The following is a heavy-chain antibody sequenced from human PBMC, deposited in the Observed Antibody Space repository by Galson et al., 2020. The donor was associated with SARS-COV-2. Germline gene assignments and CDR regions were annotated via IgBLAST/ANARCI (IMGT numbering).Heavy chain of an antibody. CDR2: IYYSGGT. D-gene: IGHD1-1*01. Sequence: SETLSPTCSVSGGSMSKYYWSWIRQSPGKGLEWIGNIYYSGGTKYNHSLKSRVSMSVDTSENQFSLKLNSVTAADTAVYYCARVGGNDGWNWFDPWGQGTLVTVSS. J-gene: IGHJ5*02. CDR1: GGSMSKYY. V-gene: IGHV4-59*01. CDR3: ARVGGNDGWNWFDP.